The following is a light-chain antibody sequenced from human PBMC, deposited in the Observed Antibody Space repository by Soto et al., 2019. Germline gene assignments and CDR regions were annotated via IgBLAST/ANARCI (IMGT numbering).Light chain of an antibody. J-gene: IGKJ4*01. V-gene: IGKV3-15*01. CDR1: QGVGIT. CDR3: QHYADWPLT. CDR2: GAS. Sequence: EIVLTQSPATLSVSPGEGATLSCRASQGVGITLAWYQQKPGQTPRLLIYGASTRATGVPARFSGSGSETDFILTINSLQSEDFAVYYCQHYADWPLTFGGGTKIESK.